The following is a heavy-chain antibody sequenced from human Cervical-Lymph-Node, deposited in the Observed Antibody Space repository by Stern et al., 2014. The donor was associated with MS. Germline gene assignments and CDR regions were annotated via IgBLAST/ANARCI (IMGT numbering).Heavy chain of an antibody. V-gene: IGHV3-33*01. CDR2: IWYDGSNK. J-gene: IGHJ4*02. D-gene: IGHD6-13*01. CDR1: GFTFSSYG. CDR3: ARARVAAAGSFDY. Sequence: VQLVESGGGVVQPGRSLRLSCAASGFTFSSYGMHWVRQAPGKGLEWVAVIWYDGSNKYYADSVKGRFPISRDNSKNTLYLQMNSLRAEDTAVYYCARARVAAAGSFDYWGQGTLVTVSS.